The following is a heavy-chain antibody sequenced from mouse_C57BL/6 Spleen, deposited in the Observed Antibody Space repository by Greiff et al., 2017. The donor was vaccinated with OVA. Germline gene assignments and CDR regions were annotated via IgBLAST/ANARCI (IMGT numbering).Heavy chain of an antibody. CDR2: IYIGNGYT. V-gene: IGHV1-58*01. Sequence: EVKLQESGAELVRPGSSVKMSCKTSGYTFTSYGINWVKQRPGQGLEWIGYIYIGNGYTEYHEKVKGKATLTSDPSSSTAYMQLSSLTAEDSAIYFCARDYGNPYAMDYWGQGTSVTVSS. CDR1: GYTFTSYG. J-gene: IGHJ4*01. CDR3: ARDYGNPYAMDY. D-gene: IGHD2-1*01.